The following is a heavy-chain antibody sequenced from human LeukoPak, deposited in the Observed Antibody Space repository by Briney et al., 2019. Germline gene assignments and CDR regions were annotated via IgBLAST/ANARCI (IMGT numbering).Heavy chain of an antibody. J-gene: IGHJ4*02. V-gene: IGHV3-43*02. CDR1: GFTFNDYA. CDR2: ISGDGGET. Sequence: GGSLRLSCAASGFTFNDYAMHWVRQAPGKGLEWVSLISGDGGETYYADSVKGRFTISRDNNKNSLYLQMNSLRTEDTALYYCAKARVGSKWDGLDYWGQGTLVTVSS. D-gene: IGHD1-26*01. CDR3: AKARVGSKWDGLDY.